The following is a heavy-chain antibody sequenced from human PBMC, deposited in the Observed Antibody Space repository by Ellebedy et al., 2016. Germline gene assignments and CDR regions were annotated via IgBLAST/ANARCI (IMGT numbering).Heavy chain of an antibody. Sequence: SETLSLTCTVSGGSISSSSYYWGWIRQPPGTGLEWIGNIYYSGTTYYNPSLKSRVTISLDTSKNQFSLRLSSVTAADTAMYYCAKDATGRYTKNWFDPWGQGTRVTVSS. J-gene: IGHJ5*02. CDR3: AKDATGRYTKNWFDP. CDR1: GGSISSSSYY. D-gene: IGHD1-26*01. V-gene: IGHV4-39*07. CDR2: IYYSGTT.